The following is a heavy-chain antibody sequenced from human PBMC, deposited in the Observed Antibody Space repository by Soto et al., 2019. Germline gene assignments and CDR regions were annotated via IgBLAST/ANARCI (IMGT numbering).Heavy chain of an antibody. CDR1: GFIFSNYG. CDR3: AKDLGYSYGGFFDY. V-gene: IGHV3-30*18. J-gene: IGHJ4*02. CDR2: VSSAGSTK. Sequence: QVQLVESGGGVVQPERSLRLSCAASGFIFSNYGMHWVRQAPGKGLEWVAVVSSAGSTKYYADSVKGQFTISRDNSKNTVFLQMNSLRAEDTAVYYCAKDLGYSYGGFFDYWGQGTLVTVSS. D-gene: IGHD5-18*01.